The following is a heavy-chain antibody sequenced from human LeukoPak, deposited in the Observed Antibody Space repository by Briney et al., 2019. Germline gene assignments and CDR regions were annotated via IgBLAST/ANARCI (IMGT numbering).Heavy chain of an antibody. CDR2: IIPILGIA. D-gene: IGHD2-2*02. V-gene: IGHV1-69*04. CDR3: ARCPEVPAAIRPLYYYYMDV. J-gene: IGHJ6*03. Sequence: SVKVSCKASGGTFSSYAISWVRQAPGQGLEWMGRIIPILGIANYAQKFQGRVTITADKSTSTAYMELSSLRSEDTAVYYCARCPEVPAAIRPLYYYYMDVWGKGTTVTVSS. CDR1: GGTFSSYA.